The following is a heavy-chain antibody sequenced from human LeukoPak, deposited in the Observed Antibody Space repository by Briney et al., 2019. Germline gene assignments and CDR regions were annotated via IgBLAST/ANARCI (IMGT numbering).Heavy chain of an antibody. CDR1: GFTFSSYA. CDR2: ISGSGGST. Sequence: PGGSLRLSCAASGFTFSSYAMSWVRQAPGKGLEWVSAISGSGGSTYYADSVKGRFTISRDDSKNTLYLQMNSLKTEDTAVYYCTRDRPYGGKSGDFDYWGQGTLVTVSS. J-gene: IGHJ4*02. D-gene: IGHD4-23*01. CDR3: TRDRPYGGKSGDFDY. V-gene: IGHV3-23*01.